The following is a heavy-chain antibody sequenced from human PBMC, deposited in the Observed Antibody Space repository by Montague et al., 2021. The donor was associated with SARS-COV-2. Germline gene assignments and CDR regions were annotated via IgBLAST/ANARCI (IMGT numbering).Heavy chain of an antibody. V-gene: IGHV3-33*01. Sequence: SLSLSCSASGFPFSSYGMHWVRQAPGKGLEWVAVIWYDGSNKYYADSVKGRFTISRDNSKNTLYLQMNSLRAEDTAVYYCAADYGDYSNYYYYYGMDVWGQGTTVTVSS. CDR3: AADYGDYSNYYYYYGMDV. CDR1: GFPFSSYG. D-gene: IGHD4-17*01. J-gene: IGHJ6*02. CDR2: IWYDGSNK.